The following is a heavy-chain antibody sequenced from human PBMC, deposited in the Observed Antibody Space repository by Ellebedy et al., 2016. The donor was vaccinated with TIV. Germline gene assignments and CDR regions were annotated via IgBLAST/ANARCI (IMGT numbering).Heavy chain of an antibody. Sequence: AASVKVSCKASGYTFPXYYMHSVRHPPGQGLEWVGILNPSGGGITYAQRFQGRVAMTRDTSTSTVYLDLANLKSEDTAIYYYALSGGRGPYAWPDRWGQGTLVTVSS. CDR1: GYTFPXYY. CDR3: ALSGGRGPYAWPDR. V-gene: IGHV1-46*01. D-gene: IGHD3-10*01. CDR2: LNPSGGGI. J-gene: IGHJ5*02.